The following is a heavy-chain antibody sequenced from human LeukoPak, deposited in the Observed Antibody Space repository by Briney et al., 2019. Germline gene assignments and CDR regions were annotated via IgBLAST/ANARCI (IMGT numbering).Heavy chain of an antibody. CDR3: GRDWKLDY. J-gene: IGHJ4*02. CDR1: GFTFNNYP. D-gene: IGHD1-1*01. Sequence: GGSLRLSCAASGFTFNNYPMSWVRQAPGKGLERVSAISDNSDDRKYADSVKGRFTVSRDNSRNTLYLQMNRLRVEDTAMYYCGRDWKLDYWGQGTLVTVSS. CDR2: ISDNSDDR. V-gene: IGHV3-23*01.